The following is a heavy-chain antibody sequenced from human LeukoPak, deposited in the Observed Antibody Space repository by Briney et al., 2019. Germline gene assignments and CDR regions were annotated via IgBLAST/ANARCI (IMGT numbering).Heavy chain of an antibody. V-gene: IGHV3-23*01. J-gene: IGHJ4*02. CDR1: GFPFSTYA. CDR3: VRSLDY. CDR2: ITGSSGFT. Sequence: PGGSLRLSCAASGFPFSTYAMNWVRQAPGKGLEWVSVITGSSGFTQYADSVKGRFTISRDNSKSTVYLQMNSLRVEDTALYYCVRSLDYWGQGTLVTVSS.